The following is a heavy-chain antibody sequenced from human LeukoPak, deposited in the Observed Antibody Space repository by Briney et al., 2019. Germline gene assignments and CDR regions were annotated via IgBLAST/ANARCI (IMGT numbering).Heavy chain of an antibody. D-gene: IGHD2-15*01. Sequence: ASVNVSCKTSGYTFTGYFIHWVRQAPGQGLEWMGRINPNTGGTDYAQKFQGRVTMTRDTSISAAYMEVSRLTYDDTAVYYCATGGFCSGGSCYPRADYWGQGTLVTVSS. CDR3: ATGGFCSGGSCYPRADY. CDR1: GYTFTGYF. CDR2: INPNTGGT. J-gene: IGHJ4*02. V-gene: IGHV1-2*06.